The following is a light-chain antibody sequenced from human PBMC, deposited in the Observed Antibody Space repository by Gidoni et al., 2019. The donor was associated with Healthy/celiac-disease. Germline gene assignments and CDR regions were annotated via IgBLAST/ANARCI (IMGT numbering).Light chain of an antibody. J-gene: IGKJ1*01. CDR2: GAS. Sequence: EIVLTQSPGTLSLSPGARATLSCRASQSVSSSYLAWYQQKPGQAPRLLIYGASSRATGIPDRFSGSGSGTDFTLTISRLEAEDFAVYYCQQYGSSPRAFXQXTKVEIK. CDR3: QQYGSSPRA. CDR1: QSVSSSY. V-gene: IGKV3-20*01.